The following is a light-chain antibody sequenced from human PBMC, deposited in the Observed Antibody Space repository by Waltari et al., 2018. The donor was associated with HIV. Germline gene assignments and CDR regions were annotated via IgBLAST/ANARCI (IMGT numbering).Light chain of an antibody. J-gene: IGLJ2*01. Sequence: SSQLTQDPAVSVALGQTVRITCQGDSLRPFSQGWYQQKPLQAPVLVIDGKNNRPSGIPDRFSGSSSGNTASLTITGAQAEDEADYYCDSRDSSGNHVVFGGGTKLTVL. CDR2: GKN. V-gene: IGLV3-19*01. CDR1: SLRPFS. CDR3: DSRDSSGNHVV.